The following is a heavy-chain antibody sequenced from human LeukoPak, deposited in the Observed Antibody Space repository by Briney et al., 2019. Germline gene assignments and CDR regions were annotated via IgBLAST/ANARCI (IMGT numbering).Heavy chain of an antibody. CDR1: GGSISSSSYY. V-gene: IGHV4-39*01. J-gene: IGHJ4*02. D-gene: IGHD3-3*01. Sequence: TSVTPSLTCTVSGGSISSSSYYWGWIRQPPGKGLEWIGSTFYSGSTYYNPSLKSRVTISVDTSKNQFSLKLSSVTAADTAVYYCARRTDFWSGLINYWGQGTLVTVSS. CDR2: TFYSGST. CDR3: ARRTDFWSGLINY.